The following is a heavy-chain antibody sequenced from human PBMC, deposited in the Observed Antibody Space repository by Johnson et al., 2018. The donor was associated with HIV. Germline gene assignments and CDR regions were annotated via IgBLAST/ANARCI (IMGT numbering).Heavy chain of an antibody. V-gene: IGHV3-30*14. J-gene: IGHJ3*02. CDR1: GFTFSSYA. CDR2: ISYDGSNK. Sequence: QVQLVESGGGVVQPGRSLRLSCAASGFTFSSYAMHWVRQAPGKGLEWVAVISYDGSNKYYADSVKGRFTISRDNSKKTLYLQMNSLRADDTAVYYCARDALESPWAFDIWGQGTLVTVSS. CDR3: ARDALESPWAFDI. D-gene: IGHD1-1*01.